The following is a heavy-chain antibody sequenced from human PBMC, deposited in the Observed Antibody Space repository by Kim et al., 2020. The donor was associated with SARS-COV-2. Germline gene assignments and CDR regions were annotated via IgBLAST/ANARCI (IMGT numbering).Heavy chain of an antibody. CDR3: ARAGATRWYSSGWLDP. J-gene: IGHJ5*02. CDR2: INHSGST. D-gene: IGHD6-19*01. CDR1: GGSFSGYY. Sequence: SETLSLTCAVYGGSFSGYYWSWIRQPPGKGLEWIGEINHSGSTNYNPSLKSRVTISVDTSKNQFSLKLSSVTAADTAVYYCARAGATRWYSSGWLDPWGQGTLVTVSS. V-gene: IGHV4-34*01.